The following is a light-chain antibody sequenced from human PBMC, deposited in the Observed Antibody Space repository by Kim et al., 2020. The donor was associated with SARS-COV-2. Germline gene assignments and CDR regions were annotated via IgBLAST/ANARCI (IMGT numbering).Light chain of an antibody. CDR3: NSRDNSGDHVV. CDR2: GKN. V-gene: IGLV3-19*01. J-gene: IGLJ2*01. Sequence: ALGQTVRITCQGDSLRTYYASWYQQKPGQAPILVIYGKNNRPSGIPDRFSGSSSGNTASLTVTGAQAVDEADYYCNSRDNSGDHVVLGGGTKLIV. CDR1: SLRTYY.